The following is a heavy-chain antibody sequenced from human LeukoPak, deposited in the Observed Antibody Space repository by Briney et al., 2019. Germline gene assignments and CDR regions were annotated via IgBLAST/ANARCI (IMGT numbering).Heavy chain of an antibody. J-gene: IGHJ4*02. CDR2: INHSGST. CDR3: ALAPFYSNYELY. CDR1: GYSISSGYY. Sequence: SETLSLTCAVSGYSISSGYYWGWIRQPPGKGLEWIGEINHSGSTNYNPSLKSRVTISVDTSKNQFSLKLSSVTAADTAVYYCALAPFYSNYELYWGQGTLVTVSS. V-gene: IGHV4-38-2*01. D-gene: IGHD4-11*01.